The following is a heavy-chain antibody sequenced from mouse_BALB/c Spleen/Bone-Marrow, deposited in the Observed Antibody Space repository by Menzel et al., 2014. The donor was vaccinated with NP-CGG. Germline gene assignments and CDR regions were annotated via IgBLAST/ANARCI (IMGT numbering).Heavy chain of an antibody. J-gene: IGHJ2*01. Sequence: EVKVEESGGGLVQPGGSLKLSCATSGFTFSDYYMYWVRQTPEKRLERVAYISNGGGSTYYPDTVKGRFTISRDNAKNTLYLQMSRLKSEDTAMYYCARHRYFDYWGQGTTLTVSS. V-gene: IGHV5-12*02. CDR3: ARHRYFDY. CDR2: ISNGGGST. CDR1: GFTFSDYY.